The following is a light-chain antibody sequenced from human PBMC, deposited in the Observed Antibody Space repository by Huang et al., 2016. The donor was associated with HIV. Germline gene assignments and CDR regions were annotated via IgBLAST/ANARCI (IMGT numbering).Light chain of an antibody. V-gene: IGKV3-15*01. Sequence: EIVMTQSPDTLSVSPGERATLSCRASQTVTDKLAWYQQNPGQPPRLLIYGASTRATGVPARFSGSGSGTEFALTISSLTSEDFTSYYCQQYNDWPPTFGQGTKLEI. J-gene: IGKJ2*01. CDR3: QQYNDWPPT. CDR1: QTVTDK. CDR2: GAS.